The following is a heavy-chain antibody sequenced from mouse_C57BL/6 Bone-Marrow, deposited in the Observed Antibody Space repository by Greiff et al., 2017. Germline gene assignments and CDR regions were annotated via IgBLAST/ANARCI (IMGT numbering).Heavy chain of an antibody. D-gene: IGHD2-2*01. CDR1: GYTFTSYW. Sequence: QVQLQQPGAELVMPGASVKLSCKASGYTFTSYWMHWVKQRPGQGLEWIGEIDPSDSYTNYNQKFKGKSTLTVDKSSSTAYMQLSSLTSEDSAVYYWARWGARGLRFDYWGQGTTLTVSS. V-gene: IGHV1-69*01. CDR3: ARWGARGLRFDY. J-gene: IGHJ2*01. CDR2: IDPSDSYT.